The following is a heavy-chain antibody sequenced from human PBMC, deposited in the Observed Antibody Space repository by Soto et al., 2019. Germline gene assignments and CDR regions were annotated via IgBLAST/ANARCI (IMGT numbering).Heavy chain of an antibody. CDR1: RFTFSSYW. V-gene: IGHV3-74*01. D-gene: IGHD1-26*01. CDR3: ARRREGYYYGLDV. Sequence: EERLVESGGGSVQPGGSLRLSCAASRFTFSSYWMYWVRQAPGKGLVWVSRINSDGSSTRYADSVKGRFSISRDNSKSKLYLQMNTLSAEDTAVYYCARRREGYYYGLDVWGQGTTVTVSS. J-gene: IGHJ6*02. CDR2: INSDGSST.